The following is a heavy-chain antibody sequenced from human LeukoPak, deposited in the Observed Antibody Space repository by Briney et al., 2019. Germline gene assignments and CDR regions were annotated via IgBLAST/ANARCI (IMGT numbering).Heavy chain of an antibody. CDR1: GYTFTIYY. V-gene: IGHV1-46*01. CDR3: ARDAAGATKGGFDY. Sequence: GASVKVSCKASGYTFTIYYMHWVRQAPGQGLEWMGIINPSGGSTSYAQRFQGRVTMTRGTSTSTVYMELSSLRSEDTAVYYCARDAAGATKGGFDYWGQGTLVTVSS. CDR2: INPSGGST. D-gene: IGHD1-26*01. J-gene: IGHJ4*02.